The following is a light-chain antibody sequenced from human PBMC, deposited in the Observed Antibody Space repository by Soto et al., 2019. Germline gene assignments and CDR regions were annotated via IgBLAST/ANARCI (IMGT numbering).Light chain of an antibody. CDR3: QQYDNLPLT. J-gene: IGKJ3*01. Sequence: DIQMTQSPSSLSASVGDRVTITCQASQDITNSLNWYQQKPGNAPKVLIYDASILETGVPSRFSGSGSGTDFTFAISSLQPEDVATYYCQQYDNLPLTFGPGTTVDIK. CDR1: QDITNS. V-gene: IGKV1-33*01. CDR2: DAS.